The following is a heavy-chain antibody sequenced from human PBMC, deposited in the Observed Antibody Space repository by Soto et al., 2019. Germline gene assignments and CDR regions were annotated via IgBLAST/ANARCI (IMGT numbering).Heavy chain of an antibody. Sequence: EVQLVESGGGLVQPGGSLRLSCAASGFTFSDHYMDWVRQAPGKGLEWVGRTRNKANSYTTEYAASVKGRFTISRDESKSSLYLQMNSLKTEDTAVYYCARGRCSSTSCYYYYYGMDVWGQGTTVTVSS. CDR1: GFTFSDHY. V-gene: IGHV3-72*01. J-gene: IGHJ6*02. CDR3: ARGRCSSTSCYYYYYGMDV. CDR2: TRNKANSYTT. D-gene: IGHD2-2*01.